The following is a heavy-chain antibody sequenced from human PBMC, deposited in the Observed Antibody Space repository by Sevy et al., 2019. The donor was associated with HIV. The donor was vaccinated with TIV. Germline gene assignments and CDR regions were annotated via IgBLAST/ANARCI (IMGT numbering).Heavy chain of an antibody. D-gene: IGHD2-2*01. V-gene: IGHV3-30*02. CDR3: AKDLRVVIPAAMQPADL. J-gene: IGHJ5*02. CDR1: KFPFRSNG. Sequence: RGSLRLSCVASKFPFRSNGFHWVRQPPGKGLEWLSYINFDGSDRKYADSVKGRFTVSRDNSKNTLYLQMNSLRAEDTAVYYCAKDLRVVIPAAMQPADLWGQGTLVTVSS. CDR2: INFDGSDR.